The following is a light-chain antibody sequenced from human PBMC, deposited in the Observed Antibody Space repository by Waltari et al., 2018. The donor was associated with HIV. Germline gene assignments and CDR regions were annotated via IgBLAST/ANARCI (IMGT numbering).Light chain of an antibody. CDR1: QGISSY. V-gene: IGKV1-9*01. CDR3: QQLNSYPRT. Sequence: DIQLTQSPSFLSASVGDSVNFTCRASQGISSYLAWYQQKPGKAPKLLIYAASTLQSGVPSRFSGSGSGTEFTLTISSLQPEDFATYYCQQLNSYPRTFGQGTKVEI. CDR2: AAS. J-gene: IGKJ1*01.